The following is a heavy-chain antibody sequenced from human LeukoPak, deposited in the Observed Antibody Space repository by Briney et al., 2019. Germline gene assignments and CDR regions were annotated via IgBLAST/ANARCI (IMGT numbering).Heavy chain of an antibody. J-gene: IGHJ4*02. CDR2: IYYSGNT. D-gene: IGHD4-17*01. CDR3: ARLAVTRRNFDY. Sequence: SETLSLTCTVSGGSISSYYWTWIRQPPGKGLEWIGYIYYSGNTNYNPSLKSRVTISVDTSKNQFSLKVSSVTAADTAVYYCARLAVTRRNFDYWGQGTLVTVSS. CDR1: GGSISSYY. V-gene: IGHV4-59*01.